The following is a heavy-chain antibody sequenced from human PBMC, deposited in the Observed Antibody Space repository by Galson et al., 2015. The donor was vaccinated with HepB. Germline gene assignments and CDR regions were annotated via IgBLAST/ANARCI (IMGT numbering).Heavy chain of an antibody. CDR2: INPSGGST. D-gene: IGHD3-16*01. CDR1: GSTFTSYY. J-gene: IGHJ6*02. CDR3: AREGGGGDYYYYGMDV. V-gene: IGHV1-46*01. Sequence: SVKVSCKASGSTFTSYYMHWVRQAPGQGLEWMGIINPSGGSTSYAQKFQGRVTMTRDTSTSTVYMELSSLRSEDTAVYYCAREGGGGDYYYYGMDVWGQGTTVTVSS.